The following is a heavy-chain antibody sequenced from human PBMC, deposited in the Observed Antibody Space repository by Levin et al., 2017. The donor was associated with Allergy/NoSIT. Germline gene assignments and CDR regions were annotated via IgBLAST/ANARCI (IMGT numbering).Heavy chain of an antibody. CDR3: ARGLLQGGAFDI. J-gene: IGHJ3*02. D-gene: IGHD2-21*01. CDR2: INSDGSST. Sequence: GESLKISCAASGFTFSSYWMHWVRQAPGKGLVWVSRINSDGSSTSYADSVKGRFTISRDNAKNTLYLQMNSLRAEDTAVYYCARGLLQGGAFDIWGQGTMVTVSS. V-gene: IGHV3-74*01. CDR1: GFTFSSYW.